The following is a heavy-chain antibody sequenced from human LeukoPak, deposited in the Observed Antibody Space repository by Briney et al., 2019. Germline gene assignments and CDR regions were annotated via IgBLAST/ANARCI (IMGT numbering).Heavy chain of an antibody. D-gene: IGHD3-10*01. V-gene: IGHV1-2*02. CDR2: VNGNTGAT. CDR3: ASPQRGSGSYYSDY. J-gene: IGHJ4*02. Sequence: ASVKVSCMASGYTLTDYYMHWVRQAPGQGLEWMGWVNGNTGATLYAQKFQGRVTMSRDASITTAYMELNGLRSDDTAVYYCASPQRGSGSYYSDYWGQGTLVTVSS. CDR1: GYTLTDYY.